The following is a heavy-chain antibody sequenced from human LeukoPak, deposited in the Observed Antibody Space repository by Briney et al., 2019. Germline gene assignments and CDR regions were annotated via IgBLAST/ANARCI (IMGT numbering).Heavy chain of an antibody. Sequence: ESVPALVKPTQTLTLTCTFSGFSLSTTTMCVSWIRQPPGKALDWLTRLAWDDDKYYSTSLKTRLTISKDTSKNHVVLTMTNMDPVDTATYYCARTRLVVTAIQGNYDDMDVWGQGTTVTVSS. CDR1: GFSLSTTTMC. J-gene: IGHJ6*02. V-gene: IGHV2-70*11. CDR3: ARTRLVVTAIQGNYDDMDV. D-gene: IGHD2-21*02. CDR2: LAWDDDK.